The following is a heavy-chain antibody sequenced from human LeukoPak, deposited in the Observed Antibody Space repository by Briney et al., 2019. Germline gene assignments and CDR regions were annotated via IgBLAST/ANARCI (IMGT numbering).Heavy chain of an antibody. CDR1: GYTFTDYD. CDR3: ARGDFGETNTAFDI. D-gene: IGHD4-17*01. CDR2: MNPNSGKT. Sequence: ASVTVSCKTSGYTFTDYDIHWVRQAPGQGLEWMGWMNPNSGKTNYAQKLQGRVTFSRNTSLSVAYMELSGLRSEDAAVYFCARGDFGETNTAFDIWGQGTVVAVSS. V-gene: IGHV1-8*03. J-gene: IGHJ3*02.